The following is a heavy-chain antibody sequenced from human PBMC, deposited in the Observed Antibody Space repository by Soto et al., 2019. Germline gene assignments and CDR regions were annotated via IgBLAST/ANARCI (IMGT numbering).Heavy chain of an antibody. D-gene: IGHD2-21*01. Sequence: SETLSLTCTVSGGSISSSSYYWGWIRQPPGKGLEWIGSIYYSGSTYYNPSLKSRVTISVDTSKNQFSLKLSSVTAADTAVYYCARQTGGGDCIYDYWGQGTLVTVSS. J-gene: IGHJ4*02. CDR3: ARQTGGGDCIYDY. CDR2: IYYSGST. CDR1: GGSISSSSYY. V-gene: IGHV4-39*01.